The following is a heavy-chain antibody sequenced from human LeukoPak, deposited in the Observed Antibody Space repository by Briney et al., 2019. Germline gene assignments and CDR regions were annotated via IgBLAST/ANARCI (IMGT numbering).Heavy chain of an antibody. J-gene: IGHJ4*02. CDR3: ARYCTSTTCILRGFDY. CDR1: GYSFTSGHY. CDR2: IYHTGSA. D-gene: IGHD2-2*01. V-gene: IGHV4-38-2*01. Sequence: SETLSLTCSASGYSFTSGHYWGWIRQPPGKGLEWIANIYHTGSAHYNPSPKSRVTISVDTSKNQFSLKLSSVTAADMAVYYCARYCTSTTCILRGFDYWGQGTLVTVSS.